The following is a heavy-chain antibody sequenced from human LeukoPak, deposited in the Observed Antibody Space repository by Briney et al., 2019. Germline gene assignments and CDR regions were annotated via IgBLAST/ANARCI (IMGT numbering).Heavy chain of an antibody. Sequence: ASVKVSCKASGYTFTNYDFNWVRQATGQGLAWMGWVSPTSGNTGYDQNFQGRIIITKNTSISTVYMELSSLRSEDTAVYYCARGRYHWSKGGYYYMDVWGKGTTVTVSS. D-gene: IGHD1/OR15-1a*01. CDR3: ARGRYHWSKGGYYYMDV. CDR1: GYTFTNYD. CDR2: VSPTSGNT. V-gene: IGHV1-8*03. J-gene: IGHJ6*03.